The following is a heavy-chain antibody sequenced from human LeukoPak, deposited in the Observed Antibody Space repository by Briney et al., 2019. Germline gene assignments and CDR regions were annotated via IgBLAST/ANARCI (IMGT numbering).Heavy chain of an antibody. Sequence: GGSLRLSCAASGFTFDDYAMHWVRQAPGKGLEWVSLISWDGGSTYYADSVKGRFTISRDNSKNSLYLQMNSLRAEDTALYYCAKDSFARYSEKKLGYCSGGSCSTGFDYWGQGTLVTVSS. V-gene: IGHV3-43D*03. D-gene: IGHD2-15*01. J-gene: IGHJ4*02. CDR1: GFTFDDYA. CDR3: AKDSFARYSEKKLGYCSGGSCSTGFDY. CDR2: ISWDGGST.